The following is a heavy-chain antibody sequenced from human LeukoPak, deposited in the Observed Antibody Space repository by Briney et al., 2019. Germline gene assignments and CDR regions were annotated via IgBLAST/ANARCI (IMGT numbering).Heavy chain of an antibody. D-gene: IGHD3-9*01. CDR1: GFTLSSYW. CDR2: IKQDGSEK. J-gene: IGHJ4*02. Sequence: GGSLRLSCAASGFTLSSYWRSWVRQAPGKGLEWVANIKQDGSEKYYVDSVKGRFTISRDNAKNSLYLQMNSLRAEDAAVYYCARSYYDILTGYSYYFDYWGQGTLVTVSS. CDR3: ARSYYDILTGYSYYFDY. V-gene: IGHV3-7*01.